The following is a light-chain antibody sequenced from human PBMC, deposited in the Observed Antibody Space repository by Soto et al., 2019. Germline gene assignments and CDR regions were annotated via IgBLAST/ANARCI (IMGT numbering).Light chain of an antibody. CDR3: SSYTTSSTQV. CDR1: SSDVGYYNY. CDR2: EVS. Sequence: QSALTQPASVSGSPGQSITISCTGTSSDVGYYNYVSWYQHHPGKVPKLMIYEVSNRPSGVSNLFSGSKSGNTASLTISGLQAEDEAYYYCSSYTTSSTQVFGGGTKLTVL. V-gene: IGLV2-14*01. J-gene: IGLJ3*02.